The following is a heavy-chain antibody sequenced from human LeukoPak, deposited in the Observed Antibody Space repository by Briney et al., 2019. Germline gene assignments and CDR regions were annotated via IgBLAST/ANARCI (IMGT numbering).Heavy chain of an antibody. V-gene: IGHV3-49*04. CDR1: GFTFSDYA. D-gene: IGHD6-19*01. CDR3: TRATRGSGWYGNY. CDR2: IRSKAYGGTT. Sequence: GGSLRLSCMASGFTFSDYAMSWVRQAPGKGLEWVGFIRSKAYGGTTEYAASVKGRFTISRDDSKSIAYLQMNSLKTEDTAVYYCTRATRGSGWYGNYWGQGTLVTVSS. J-gene: IGHJ4*02.